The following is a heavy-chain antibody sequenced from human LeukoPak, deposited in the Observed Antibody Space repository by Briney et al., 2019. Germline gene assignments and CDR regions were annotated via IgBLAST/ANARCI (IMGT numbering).Heavy chain of an antibody. D-gene: IGHD3-22*01. V-gene: IGHV4-34*01. CDR2: INHSGST. Sequence: SETLSLTCAVYGGSFSGYYWSWIRQPPGKGLEWIGEINHSGSTNYNPSLKSRVTISVDTSKSQFSLKLNSMTAADTAVYCCARGAQTYYDKAPVDYWGQGTLVTVSS. J-gene: IGHJ4*02. CDR1: GGSFSGYY. CDR3: ARGAQTYYDKAPVDY.